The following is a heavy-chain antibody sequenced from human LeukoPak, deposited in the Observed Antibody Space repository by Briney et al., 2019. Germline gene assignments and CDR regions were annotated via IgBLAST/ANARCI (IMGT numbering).Heavy chain of an antibody. CDR2: ISGSGGST. J-gene: IGHJ4*02. V-gene: IGHV3-23*01. CDR1: GFTFSSYA. Sequence: GGSLRLSCAASGFTFSSYAMSWVRQAPGKGLEWVSTISGSGGSTYYTDSVKGRFTISRDNSKNTLYLQMNSLRAEDTAVYYCAKGQRDSSGYYGGVWCFDYWGQGTLATVSS. CDR3: AKGQRDSSGYYGGVWCFDY. D-gene: IGHD3-22*01.